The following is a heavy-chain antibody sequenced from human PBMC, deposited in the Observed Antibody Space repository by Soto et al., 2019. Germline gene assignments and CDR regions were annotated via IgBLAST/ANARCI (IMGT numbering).Heavy chain of an antibody. CDR2: INHSGST. J-gene: IGHJ4*02. D-gene: IGHD6-19*01. CDR3: AKLRGYSSGWYYFDY. Sequence: PSETLSLTCAVYGGSFSGYYWSWIRQPPGKGLEWIGEINHSGSTNYNPSLKSRVTISVDTSKNQFSLKLSSVTAADTAVYYCAKLRGYSSGWYYFDYWGQGTLVTVSS. V-gene: IGHV4-34*01. CDR1: GGSFSGYY.